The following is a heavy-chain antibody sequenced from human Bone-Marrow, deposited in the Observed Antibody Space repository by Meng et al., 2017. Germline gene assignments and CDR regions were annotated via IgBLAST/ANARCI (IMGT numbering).Heavy chain of an antibody. V-gene: IGHV4-31*01. J-gene: IGHJ4*02. CDR2: IYYSGST. CDR3: AREASPEYYFDY. Sequence: QGSVPCLTNPPQAPSLPCTVSGGSISSGGYYWSLIRQHPGKGLEWIGYIYYSGSTYYNPSLKSLVTISVDTSKNQFSLKLSSVTAADTAVYYCAREASPEYYFDYWGQGTLVTVSS. D-gene: IGHD1-14*01. CDR1: GGSISSGGYY.